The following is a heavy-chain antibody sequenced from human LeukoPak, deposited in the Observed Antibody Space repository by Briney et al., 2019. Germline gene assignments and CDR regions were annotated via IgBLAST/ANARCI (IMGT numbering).Heavy chain of an antibody. CDR1: GGSISSYY. CDR2: IYYSGST. J-gene: IGHJ4*02. V-gene: IGHV4-59*01. CDR3: ARCLVGATYYFDY. Sequence: SETLSLTCTVSGGSISSYYWSWIRQPPGKGLEWIGYIYYSGSTNYNPSLKSRVTISVDTSKNQFSLKLSSVTAADTAVYYCARCLVGATYYFDYWGRGTLVTVSS. D-gene: IGHD1-26*01.